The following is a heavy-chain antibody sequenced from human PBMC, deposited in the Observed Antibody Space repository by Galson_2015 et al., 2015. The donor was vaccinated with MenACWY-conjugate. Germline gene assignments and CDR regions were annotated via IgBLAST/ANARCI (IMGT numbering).Heavy chain of an antibody. CDR1: GYTLTELS. J-gene: IGHJ4*02. Sequence: SVKVSCKVSGYTLTELSMHWVRQAPGKGLEWMGGFDPEDGETIYAQKFQGRVTMTEDTSTDTAYMELSSLRSEDTAVYYCATEFGNRDAVTPGVGYWGQGTLVTVSS. D-gene: IGHD3-10*01. CDR3: ATEFGNRDAVTPGVGY. CDR2: FDPEDGET. V-gene: IGHV1-24*01.